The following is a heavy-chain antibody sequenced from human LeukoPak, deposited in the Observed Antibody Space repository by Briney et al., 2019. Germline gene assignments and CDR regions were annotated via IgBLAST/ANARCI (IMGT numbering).Heavy chain of an antibody. D-gene: IGHD6-13*01. CDR3: AKAGAAAGTGAPGYYYYMDV. J-gene: IGHJ6*03. V-gene: IGHV3-21*04. Sequence: GGSLRLSCAASGFTFSSYTMNWVRQAPGKGLQSVSSISSSSSYIYYADSVKGRFTISRDNSKNSLYLQMNSLRTEDTALYYCAKAGAAAGTGAPGYYYYMDVWGKGTTVTVSS. CDR2: ISSSSSYI. CDR1: GFTFSSYT.